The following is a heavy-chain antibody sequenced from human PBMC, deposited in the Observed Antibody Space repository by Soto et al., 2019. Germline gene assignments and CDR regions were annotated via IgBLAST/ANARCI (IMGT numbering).Heavy chain of an antibody. CDR1: GGSISSSSYY. J-gene: IGHJ5*02. V-gene: IGHV4-39*01. CDR3: ARHWDIVVVPAAMRGKWFDP. CDR2: IYYSGST. D-gene: IGHD2-2*01. Sequence: SETLSLTCTVSGGSISSSSYYWGWIRQPPGKGLEWIGSIYYSGSTYYNPSLKSRVTISVDTSKNQFSLKLSSVTAADTAVYYCARHWDIVVVPAAMRGKWFDPWGQGTLVTVSS.